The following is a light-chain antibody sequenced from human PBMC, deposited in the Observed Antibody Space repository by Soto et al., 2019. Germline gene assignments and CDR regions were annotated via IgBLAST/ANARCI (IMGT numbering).Light chain of an antibody. CDR2: GAS. V-gene: IGKV3-15*01. CDR3: QHYNNWPKT. Sequence: EIVMTQSPAILSVSPGERATLSCRASQTISSNLAWYQQKPGQTPRLLIYGASTRATGVPARFSGSGSGTEFTLAISSLQSEDFAVYYCQHYNNWPKTFGQGTK. CDR1: QTISSN. J-gene: IGKJ1*01.